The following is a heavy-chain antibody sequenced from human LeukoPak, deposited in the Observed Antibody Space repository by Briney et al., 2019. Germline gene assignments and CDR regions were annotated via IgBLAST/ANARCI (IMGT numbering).Heavy chain of an antibody. D-gene: IGHD3-22*01. CDR3: ARAGYYDSSGYYYDAFDI. Sequence: SETLSLTCTVSGGSISSYYWSWIRQPPGKGLEWIGYIYYSGSTNYNPSLKSRVTISVDTSENHFSLKLSSVTAADTAVYYCARAGYYDSSGYYYDAFDIWGQGTMVTVSS. V-gene: IGHV4-59*01. CDR2: IYYSGST. J-gene: IGHJ3*02. CDR1: GGSISSYY.